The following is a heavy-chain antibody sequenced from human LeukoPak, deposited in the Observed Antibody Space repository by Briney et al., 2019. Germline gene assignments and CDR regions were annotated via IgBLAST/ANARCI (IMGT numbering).Heavy chain of an antibody. Sequence: ASVKVSCKASGYTFTSYDINWVRQATGQGLEWMGWMNPNSGNTGYAQKFQGRVTMTRNTSISTAYMELSSLRSEDTAVYYCARGPPRITMIVVVIPRGWFDPWGQEPWSPSPQ. CDR3: ARGPPRITMIVVVIPRGWFDP. V-gene: IGHV1-8*01. D-gene: IGHD3-22*01. J-gene: IGHJ5*02. CDR1: GYTFTSYD. CDR2: MNPNSGNT.